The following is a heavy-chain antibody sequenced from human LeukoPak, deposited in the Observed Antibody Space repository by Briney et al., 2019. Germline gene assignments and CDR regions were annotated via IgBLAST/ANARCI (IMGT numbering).Heavy chain of an antibody. V-gene: IGHV3-23*01. Sequence: GGSLRLSCAASGFTFSSYAMSWVRQAPGKGLEWVSAISGSGGSTYYADSVKGRFTISRDNSKNTLYLQMNSLRAEDTAVYYCATGFDWLFHFDYWGQGTLVTVSS. CDR3: ATGFDWLFHFDY. D-gene: IGHD3-9*01. J-gene: IGHJ4*02. CDR2: ISGSGGST. CDR1: GFTFSSYA.